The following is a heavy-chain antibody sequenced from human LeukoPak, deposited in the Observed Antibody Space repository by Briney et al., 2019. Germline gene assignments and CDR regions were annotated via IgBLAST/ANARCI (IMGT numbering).Heavy chain of an antibody. D-gene: IGHD6-13*01. Sequence: PGGSLRLSCAASGFTFSDHHIDWVRQAPGKGLQWVGRSRSRSKPNSCTTEFAASFEGRFILSRDESQNTLYLQMNSLNTEDTAVYYCVRVVTTVSGWYNFDYWGQGILVTVSS. V-gene: IGHV3-72*01. J-gene: IGHJ4*02. CDR1: GFTFSDHH. CDR3: VRVVTTVSGWYNFDY. CDR2: SRSRSKPNSCTT.